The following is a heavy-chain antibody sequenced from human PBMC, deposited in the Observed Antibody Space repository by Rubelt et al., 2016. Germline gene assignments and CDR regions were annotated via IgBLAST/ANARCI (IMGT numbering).Heavy chain of an antibody. CDR3: ARGLRGSSSWLGRDYYGMDV. CDR2: VNHSGRT. J-gene: IGHJ6*02. CDR1: GGSFSGYY. V-gene: IGHV4-34*01. D-gene: IGHD6-13*01. Sequence: QVPLQQWGAGLLKPSETLSLTCAVYGGSFSGYYWSGISQPPGKGLVWIGEVNHSGRTNYNPSLKSRLTITVDTSKIQFSLRLSSVTAADTAVYYCARGLRGSSSWLGRDYYGMDVWGQGTTVTVSS.